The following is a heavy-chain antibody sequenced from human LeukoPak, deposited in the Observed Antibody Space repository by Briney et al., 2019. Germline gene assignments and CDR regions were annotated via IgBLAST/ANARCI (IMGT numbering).Heavy chain of an antibody. CDR2: IYYSGST. V-gene: IGHV4-39*07. D-gene: IGHD5-12*01. J-gene: IGHJ4*02. CDR3: ARGYSGYEAGNFDY. CDR1: GGSISSSSYY. Sequence: SETLSLTCTVSGGSISSSSYYWGWIRQPPGKGLEWIGSIYYSGSTYYNPSLKSRVTMSVDTSKNQFSLKLSSVTAADTAVYYCARGYSGYEAGNFDYWGQGTLVTVSS.